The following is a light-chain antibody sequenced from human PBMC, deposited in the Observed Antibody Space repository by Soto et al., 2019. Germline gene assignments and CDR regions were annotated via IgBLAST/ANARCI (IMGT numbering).Light chain of an antibody. CDR2: GNS. Sequence: QSVLAQPPSVSGAPGQRVTMSCTGSSSNNGAGYDVHWYQQLPGTAPKLLIYGNSNRPSGVPDRFSGSKSGTSASLAITGLQAEDEADYYCQSYDSSLSGLVFGTGTKLT. V-gene: IGLV1-40*01. CDR3: QSYDSSLSGLV. CDR1: SSNNGAGYD. J-gene: IGLJ1*01.